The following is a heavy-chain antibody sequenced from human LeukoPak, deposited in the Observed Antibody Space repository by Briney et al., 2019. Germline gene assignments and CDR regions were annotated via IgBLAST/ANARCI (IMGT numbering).Heavy chain of an antibody. Sequence: ASVKVSCKASGGTFSRYAISLVRHAPGQGLEWMGGITPIFGTATYSHTFPDSVTITAAESTSTASMELRGLRSEDTAVYFCARDAAIYESSGYYYLWWGQGTLVTVSS. D-gene: IGHD3-22*01. V-gene: IGHV1-69*13. J-gene: IGHJ4*02. CDR1: GGTFSRYA. CDR2: ITPIFGTA. CDR3: ARDAAIYESSGYYYLW.